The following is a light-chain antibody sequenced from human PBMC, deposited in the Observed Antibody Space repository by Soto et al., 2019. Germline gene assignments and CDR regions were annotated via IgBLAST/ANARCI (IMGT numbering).Light chain of an antibody. CDR1: QSVNSL. CDR3: HQYNKWPIT. Sequence: VVLTQSPATLSLSPGERAVVSCWASQSVNSLLAWYQHKPGQAPRLLIYRASTRATDTPDRFSGSGFGTDFALTISSLQSEGSAVYYCHQYNKWPITFGQGTHWRL. V-gene: IGKV3-15*01. J-gene: IGKJ5*01. CDR2: RAS.